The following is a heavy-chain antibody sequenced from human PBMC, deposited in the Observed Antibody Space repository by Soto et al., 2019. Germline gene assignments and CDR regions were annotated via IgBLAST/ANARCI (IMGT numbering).Heavy chain of an antibody. J-gene: IGHJ5*02. CDR3: ARSSGGVFGIIIEGSNWLAP. D-gene: IGHD3-16*02. CDR1: GGTFSSYA. CDR2: IIPIFGTA. V-gene: IGHV1-69*13. Sequence: SVKFSCKASGGTFSSYAISWVRQAPGQGLEWMGGIIPIFGTANYAQKFQGRVTITADESTSTAYMELSSLRSEDTAVYYCARSSGGVFGIIIEGSNWLAPWGQGSLVTVSS.